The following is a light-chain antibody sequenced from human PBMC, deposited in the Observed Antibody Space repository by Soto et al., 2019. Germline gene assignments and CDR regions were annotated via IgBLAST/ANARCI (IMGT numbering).Light chain of an antibody. Sequence: DIETTQSTSTLSASVGDRVTITCRASQSISSWLAWYQQKPGKAPKLLIYDASSLESGVPSRFSGSGSGTEFTLTISSLQPDDFATYYCHPYHSYSTTFGQGSKQDIK. CDR2: DAS. J-gene: IGKJ1*01. CDR3: HPYHSYSTT. CDR1: QSISSW. V-gene: IGKV1-5*01.